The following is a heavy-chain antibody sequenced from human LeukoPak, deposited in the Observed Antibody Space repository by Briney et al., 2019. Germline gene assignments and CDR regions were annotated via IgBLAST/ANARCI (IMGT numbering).Heavy chain of an antibody. J-gene: IGHJ6*03. CDR3: AREVVGYCSSTTCYGAFRYYYMDV. CDR2: ISGDGSYI. V-gene: IGHV3-21*01. Sequence: GGSLRLSCAASGFTFSTYEMNWVRQAPGKGLEWVSSISGDGSYIYYADSVKGRFTISRDNARNSLYLQMNSLRAEDTAVYYCAREVVGYCSSTTCYGAFRYYYMDVWGKGTTVTISS. D-gene: IGHD2-2*01. CDR1: GFTFSTYE.